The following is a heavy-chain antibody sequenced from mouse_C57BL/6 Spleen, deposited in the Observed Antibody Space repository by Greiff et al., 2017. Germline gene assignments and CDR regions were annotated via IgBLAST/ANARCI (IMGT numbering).Heavy chain of an antibody. D-gene: IGHD1-1*01. V-gene: IGHV1-39*01. CDR1: GYSFTDYN. J-gene: IGHJ1*03. CDR2: INPNYGTT. Sequence: EVQLQESGPELVKPGASVKISCKASGYSFTDYNMNWVKQSNGKSLEWIGVINPNYGTTSYNQKFKGKATLTVDQSSSTAYMQLNSLTSEDSAVYYCARTHYGSSHWYCDVWGTGTTVTVSS. CDR3: ARTHYGSSHWYCDV.